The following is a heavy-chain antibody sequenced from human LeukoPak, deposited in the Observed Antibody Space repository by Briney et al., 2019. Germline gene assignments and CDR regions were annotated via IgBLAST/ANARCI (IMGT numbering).Heavy chain of an antibody. J-gene: IGHJ4*02. V-gene: IGHV3-30-3*01. CDR2: ISYDGSNK. D-gene: IGHD6-19*01. Sequence: GGSLRLSCAASGFTFSSYAMHWVRQAPGKGLEWVAVISYDGSNKYYADSVKGRFTISRDNAKNTLYLQMNSLRAEDTAVYYCAREDSSGWYYYWGQGTLVTVSS. CDR1: GFTFSSYA. CDR3: AREDSSGWYYY.